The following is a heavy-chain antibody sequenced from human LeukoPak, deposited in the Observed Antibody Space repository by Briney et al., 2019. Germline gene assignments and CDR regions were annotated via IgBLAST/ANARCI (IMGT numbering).Heavy chain of an antibody. CDR1: GYSFTSYW. CDR3: ARQFSVPEDDYGGNSFDY. Sequence: GESLKISCKGSGYSFTSYWIGWVRQMPGKGLEWMGIIYPGDSDTRYSPSFQGQVTISADKSISTAYLQWSSLKASDTAMYYCARQFSVPEDDYGGNSFDYWGQGTLVTVSS. D-gene: IGHD4-23*01. CDR2: IYPGDSDT. V-gene: IGHV5-51*01. J-gene: IGHJ4*02.